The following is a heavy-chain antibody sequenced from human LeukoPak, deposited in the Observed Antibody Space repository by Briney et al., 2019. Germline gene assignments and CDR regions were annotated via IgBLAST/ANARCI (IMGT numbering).Heavy chain of an antibody. CDR2: FDPEDGET. CDR1: GYTLTELS. CDR3: ATGRRWIQLWLPFDY. V-gene: IGHV1-24*01. D-gene: IGHD5-18*01. Sequence: ASVKVSCKGSGYTLTELSMHWVRQAPGKGLEWMGGFDPEDGETIYAQKFQGRVTMTEDTSTDTAYMELSSLRSEDTAVYYCATGRRWIQLWLPFDYWGQGTLVTVSS. J-gene: IGHJ4*02.